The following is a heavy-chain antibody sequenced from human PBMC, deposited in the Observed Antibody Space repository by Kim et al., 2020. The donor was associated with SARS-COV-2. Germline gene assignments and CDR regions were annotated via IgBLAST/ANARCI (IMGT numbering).Heavy chain of an antibody. Sequence: KGRFTISRDNTKNTLYLRMNSLRAEDTAVYYCAKSQYSSSWYKDDAFDIWGQGTMVTVSS. CDR3: AKSQYSSSWYKDDAFDI. V-gene: IGHV3-23*01. J-gene: IGHJ3*02. D-gene: IGHD6-13*01.